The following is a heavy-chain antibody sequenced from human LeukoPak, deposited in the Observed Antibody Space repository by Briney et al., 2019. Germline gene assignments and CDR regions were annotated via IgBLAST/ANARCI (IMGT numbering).Heavy chain of an antibody. J-gene: IGHJ4*02. V-gene: IGHV5-51*01. CDR2: IYPGDSDI. CDR3: ARLRCYGSGSYGDY. D-gene: IGHD3-10*01. Sequence: GGSLRLSCKGSGYSFTSYWIGWVRQMPGKGLEWMGSIYPGDSDIRYSPSFQDQVTISADKSITTAYLQWSSLKASDTAMYYCARLRCYGSGSYGDYWGQGTLVTVSS. CDR1: GYSFTSYW.